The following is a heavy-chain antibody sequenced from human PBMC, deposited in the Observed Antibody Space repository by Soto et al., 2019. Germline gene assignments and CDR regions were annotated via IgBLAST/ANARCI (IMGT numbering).Heavy chain of an antibody. CDR1: GFTFSSYA. Sequence: GGSLRLSCAASGFTFSSYAMHWVRQAPGKGLEWVAVISYDGSNKYYADSVKGRFTISRDNSKNTLYLQMNSLRAEDTAVYYCARVSSSSGYYGMDVWGQGTTVTVSS. CDR2: ISYDGSNK. V-gene: IGHV3-30-3*01. CDR3: ARVSSSSGYYGMDV. D-gene: IGHD6-6*01. J-gene: IGHJ6*02.